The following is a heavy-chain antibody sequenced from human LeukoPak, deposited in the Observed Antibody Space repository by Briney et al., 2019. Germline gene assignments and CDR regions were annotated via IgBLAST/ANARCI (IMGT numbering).Heavy chain of an antibody. J-gene: IGHJ6*03. Sequence: ASVKVSCKSSGYTFTIYTVNWVRQAPGQGLEWMGWITTNTGNPTYPQGFTGRFVFSLDTSVSTAYLQISSLKAEDTAVYYCARGGYCSSTSCLSPYYYYYMDVWGKGTTVTVSS. CDR3: ARGGYCSSTSCLSPYYYYYMDV. V-gene: IGHV7-4-1*02. D-gene: IGHD2-2*01. CDR2: ITTNTGNP. CDR1: GYTFTIYT.